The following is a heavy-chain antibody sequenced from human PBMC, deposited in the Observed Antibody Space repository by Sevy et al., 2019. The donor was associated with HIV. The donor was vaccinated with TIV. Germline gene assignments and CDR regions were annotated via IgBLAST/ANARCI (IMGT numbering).Heavy chain of an antibody. CDR2: ISSNGGST. V-gene: IGHV3-64*01. J-gene: IGHJ4*02. D-gene: IGHD6-13*01. CDR1: GFTFSSYA. CDR3: ARESPAADNGAFDY. Sequence: GGSLRLSCAASGFTFSSYAMHWVRQAPGKGLEYVSAISSNGGSTYYANSVKGRFTISRDNSKNTLYLQMGSLRAEDMAVYYCARESPAADNGAFDYWGQGTLVTVSS.